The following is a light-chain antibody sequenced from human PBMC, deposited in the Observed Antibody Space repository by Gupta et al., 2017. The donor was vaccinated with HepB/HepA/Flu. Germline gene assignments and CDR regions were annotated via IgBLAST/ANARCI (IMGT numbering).Light chain of an antibody. J-gene: IGLJ3*02. Sequence: QAGLPQSPSVSKGLRPTATLTCTGNNNNIGIEGATWLQQHPGHPPTLLSYRNDNRPSGISERFSASRSGNTAFLTITELQPEDEADYYCSAWDTSLRVWLFGGGTKLTVL. CDR1: NNNIGIEG. CDR3: SAWDTSLRVWL. CDR2: RND. V-gene: IGLV10-54*04.